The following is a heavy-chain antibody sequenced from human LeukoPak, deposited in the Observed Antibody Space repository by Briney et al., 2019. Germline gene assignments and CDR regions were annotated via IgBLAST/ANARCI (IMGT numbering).Heavy chain of an antibody. D-gene: IGHD3-22*01. Sequence: SETLSLTCAVYGGSFSGYYWSWIRQPPGKGLEWIGEINHSGSTNYNPSLKSRVTISVDTSKNQFSLRLSSVTAADTAVYYCARVVSGFIDYWGQGTLVTVSS. V-gene: IGHV4-34*01. CDR2: INHSGST. J-gene: IGHJ4*02. CDR1: GGSFSGYY. CDR3: ARVVSGFIDY.